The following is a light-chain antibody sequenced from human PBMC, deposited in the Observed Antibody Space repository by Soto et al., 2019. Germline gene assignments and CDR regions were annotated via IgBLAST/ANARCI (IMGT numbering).Light chain of an antibody. CDR3: QQYGGSLT. J-gene: IGKJ4*01. CDR1: QRVSSTF. V-gene: IGKV3-20*01. CDR2: GAS. Sequence: EVVLTQSPATLSLSPGERATLSCRASQRVSSTFLAWYQQKPSQAPRLLIFGASSRATGIPDRFSGSGSGTDFTLTISRLEPEDFAVYYCQQYGGSLTFGGGTKVEIK.